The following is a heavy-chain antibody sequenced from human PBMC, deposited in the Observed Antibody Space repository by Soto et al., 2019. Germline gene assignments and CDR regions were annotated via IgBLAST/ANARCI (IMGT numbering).Heavy chain of an antibody. J-gene: IGHJ4*02. V-gene: IGHV1-69*13. CDR2: IIPIFGTA. Sequence: SVKVSCKASGGTFSSYAISWVRQAPGQGLEWMGGIIPIFGTANYAQKFQGRVTITADESTSTAYMELSSLRSEDTAVYYCARDKEGRGYSYGPGMLWGQGTLVTVSS. CDR3: ARDKEGRGYSYGPGML. D-gene: IGHD5-18*01. CDR1: GGTFSSYA.